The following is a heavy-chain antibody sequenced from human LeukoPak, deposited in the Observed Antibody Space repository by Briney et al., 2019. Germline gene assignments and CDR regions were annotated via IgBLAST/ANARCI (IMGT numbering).Heavy chain of an antibody. J-gene: IGHJ3*02. CDR2: IKQDGSEK. CDR1: GFTFSSYW. CDR3: ASFDILLNDAFDI. D-gene: IGHD3-9*01. V-gene: IGHV3-7*01. Sequence: GGSLRLSCAASGFTFSSYWMSWVRQAPGKGLEWVANIKQDGSEKYYVDSVKGRFTISRDNAKNSLYLQMNSLRAEDTAVYYCASFDILLNDAFDIWGQGTMVTVSS.